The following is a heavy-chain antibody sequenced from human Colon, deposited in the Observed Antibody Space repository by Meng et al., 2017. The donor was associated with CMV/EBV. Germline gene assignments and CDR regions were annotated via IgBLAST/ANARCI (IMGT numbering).Heavy chain of an antibody. CDR2: IIPIFGTA. J-gene: IGHJ4*02. CDR3: VREKGMGGSGSFDY. D-gene: IGHD3-10*01. Sequence: SVKVSCKASGGTFSSYAISWVRQAPGQGLEWMGGIIPIFGTANYAQKFQGRVTITTDESTSTAYMELSSLRSEDTAVYYCVREKGMGGSGSFDYWGQGTLVTVSS. V-gene: IGHV1-69*05. CDR1: GGTFSSYA.